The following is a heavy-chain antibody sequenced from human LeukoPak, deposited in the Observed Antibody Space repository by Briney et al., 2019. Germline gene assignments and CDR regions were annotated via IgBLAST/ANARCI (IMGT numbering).Heavy chain of an antibody. J-gene: IGHJ4*02. CDR1: GFTFSSYA. Sequence: GGSLRLSCAASGFTFSSYAMSWVRQAPGKGLEWVSAIGGGGGNTWYADSVKGRFTISRGNSKNTLYLQMNSLRAADTAVYYCGRGNYGPDYWGQGTLVTVSS. CDR3: GRGNYGPDY. V-gene: IGHV3-23*01. D-gene: IGHD3-16*01. CDR2: IGGGGGNT.